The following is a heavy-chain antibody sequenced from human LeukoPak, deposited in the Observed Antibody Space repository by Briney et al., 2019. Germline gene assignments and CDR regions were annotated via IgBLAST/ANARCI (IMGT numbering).Heavy chain of an antibody. D-gene: IGHD6-19*01. Sequence: PSETLSLTCTVSGGSISSGSYYWSWIRQPAGKGLEWIGRIYTSGSTNYNPSLKSRVTISVDTSKNQFSLKLSSVTAADTAVYYCARVTAVGSQAPNWFDPWGQGTLVTVSS. CDR1: GGSISSGSYY. CDR3: ARVTAVGSQAPNWFDP. J-gene: IGHJ5*02. CDR2: IYTSGST. V-gene: IGHV4-61*02.